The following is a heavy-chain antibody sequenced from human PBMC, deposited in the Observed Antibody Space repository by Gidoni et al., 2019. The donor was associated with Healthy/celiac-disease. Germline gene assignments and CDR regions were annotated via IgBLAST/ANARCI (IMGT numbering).Heavy chain of an antibody. Sequence: QVPLVQSGAAVTKPGASVKVSCKASGYTFTGYYMHWVRQAPGQGLEWMGWITPNSGGTNYAQKFQGRVTMTRDTSISTAYMELSRLRSDDTAVYYCARDPGNLYDSSFDPWGQGTLVTVSS. V-gene: IGHV1-2*02. CDR1: GYTFTGYY. J-gene: IGHJ5*02. CDR2: ITPNSGGT. CDR3: ARDPGNLYDSSFDP. D-gene: IGHD3-22*01.